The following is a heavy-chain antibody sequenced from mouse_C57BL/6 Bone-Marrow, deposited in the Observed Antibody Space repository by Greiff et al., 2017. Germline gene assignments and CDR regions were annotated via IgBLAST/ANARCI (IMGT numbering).Heavy chain of an antibody. CDR3: AREYVPFAY. D-gene: IGHD2-14*01. V-gene: IGHV5-4*01. CDR1: GFTFSSYA. J-gene: IGHJ3*01. Sequence: DVKLVESGGGLVKPGGSLKLSCAASGFTFSSYAMSWVRQTPEKRLEWVATISDGGSYTYYPANVKGRFTISRDNAKNNLYLQMSHLKSEDTAMYYCAREYVPFAYWGQGTLVTVSA. CDR2: ISDGGSYT.